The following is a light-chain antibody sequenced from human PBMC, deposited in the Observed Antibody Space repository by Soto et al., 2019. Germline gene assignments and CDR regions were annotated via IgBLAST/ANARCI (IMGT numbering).Light chain of an antibody. CDR1: SSDIGGYNY. J-gene: IGLJ1*01. CDR3: RSYAGCYTYV. V-gene: IGLV2-11*01. Sequence: QSVLTQPRSVSGSPGQSVTISCTGTSSDIGGYNYVSWYQQHPGKAPKLIIFDVSERPSGVPARFSGSKSGNTASLTISGLQAVFVADYYCRSYAGCYTYVFGSATKVTVL. CDR2: DVS.